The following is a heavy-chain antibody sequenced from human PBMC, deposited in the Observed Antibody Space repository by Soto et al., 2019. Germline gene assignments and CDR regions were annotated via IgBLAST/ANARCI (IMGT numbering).Heavy chain of an antibody. CDR2: ISSSSSTI. Sequence: EVQLVESGGGLVQPGGSLRLSCAASGFTFSSYSMNWVRQAPGKGLEWVSYISSSSSTIYYADYVKGRFTISRDNAKNSLDLQMNSLRDEDTAGYYCAREGYYLNWFDPWGQGTLVTVSS. CDR3: AREGYYLNWFDP. J-gene: IGHJ5*02. V-gene: IGHV3-48*02. D-gene: IGHD3-10*01. CDR1: GFTFSSYS.